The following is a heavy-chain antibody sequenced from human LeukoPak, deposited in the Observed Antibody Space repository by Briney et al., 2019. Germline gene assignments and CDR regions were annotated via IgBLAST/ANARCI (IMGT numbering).Heavy chain of an antibody. CDR2: IRSSGGST. V-gene: IGHV3-23*01. CDR1: GFTFTNFA. J-gene: IGHJ4*02. D-gene: IGHD3-10*01. Sequence: GGSLRLSCAASGFTFTNFAMSWVRQAPGKGLEWVSAIRSSGGSTYYADSVKGRFTISRDNSKNTLYLQMSSLRDEDTAVYYCVRGVIIRLRHFDYWGQGTLVTVSS. CDR3: VRGVIIRLRHFDY.